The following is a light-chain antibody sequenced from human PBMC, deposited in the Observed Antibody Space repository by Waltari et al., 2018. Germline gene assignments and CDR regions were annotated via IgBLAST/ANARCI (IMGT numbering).Light chain of an antibody. CDR1: QGINHN. Sequence: EIVMTQSLATLSVSPGERAHLSCRASQGINHNLAWYRQKPGQAPRLVIYGASFRATEIPARISGSGSGTEFTLSISSLQSDDFAVYYCQQYDNWPPTTVGQRTKLGIK. CDR2: GAS. J-gene: IGKJ2*01. V-gene: IGKV3-15*01. CDR3: QQYDNWPPTT.